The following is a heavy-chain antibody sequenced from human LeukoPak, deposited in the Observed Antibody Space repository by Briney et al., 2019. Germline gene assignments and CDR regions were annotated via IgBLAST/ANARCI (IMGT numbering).Heavy chain of an antibody. CDR2: IIPIFGTA. J-gene: IGHJ6*03. CDR3: ASRYQVEMATTRSDYYYYYYMDV. Sequence: GASVKVSCKASGGTFSSYAISWVRQAPGQGLEWMGGIIPIFGTANYAQKFQGRVTITADESTSTAYMELSSLRSEDTAVYYCASRYQVEMATTRSDYYYYYYMDVWGKGTTVTVSS. V-gene: IGHV1-69*13. D-gene: IGHD5-24*01. CDR1: GGTFSSYA.